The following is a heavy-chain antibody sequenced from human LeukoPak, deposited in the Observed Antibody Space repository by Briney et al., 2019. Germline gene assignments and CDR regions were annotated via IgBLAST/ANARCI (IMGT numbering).Heavy chain of an antibody. Sequence: SQTLSLTCAISGDSVSSNSAAWNWIRQSPSRGLEWLGRTYYRSKWYNDYAVSVKSRITINPDTSKNQFSLQLNSVTPEDTAVYYCARARVGAAAGTGYYYYYMDVWGKGTTVTVSS. CDR2: TYYRSKWYN. D-gene: IGHD6-13*01. CDR3: ARARVGAAAGTGYYYYYMDV. V-gene: IGHV6-1*01. J-gene: IGHJ6*03. CDR1: GDSVSSNSAA.